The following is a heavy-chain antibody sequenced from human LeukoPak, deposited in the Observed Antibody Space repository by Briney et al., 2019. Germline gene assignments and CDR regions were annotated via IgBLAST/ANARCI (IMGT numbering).Heavy chain of an antibody. V-gene: IGHV3-23*01. CDR3: AKPRRGYYYYSSGYYSY. CDR2: ISGSGGST. J-gene: IGHJ4*02. CDR1: GFTFSSYA. D-gene: IGHD3-22*01. Sequence: GGSLRLSCAASGFTFSSYAMSWVRQAPGKGLEWVSAISGSGGSTYYADSVKGRFTISRDNSKNTLYLQMNSLRAEDTAVYYCAKPRRGYYYYSSGYYSYWGQGTLVTVSS.